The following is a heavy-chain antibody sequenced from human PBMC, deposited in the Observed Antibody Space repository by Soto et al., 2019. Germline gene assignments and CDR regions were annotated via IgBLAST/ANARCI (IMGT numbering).Heavy chain of an antibody. CDR2: IFDSGTT. D-gene: IGHD6-19*01. V-gene: IGHV4-30-2*01. CDR1: GSISSGGYS. Sequence: QLQLQESGSGLVKPSQTLSLTCAVSGSISSGGYSWTWIRQPPGKCLEWIGYIFDSGTTNYNPSLKSRVTISVDTSKKQFSLKLNSVTAADTAVYYCARDREAVAGHWYFDLWGRGTLVTVSS. CDR3: ARDREAVAGHWYFDL. J-gene: IGHJ2*01.